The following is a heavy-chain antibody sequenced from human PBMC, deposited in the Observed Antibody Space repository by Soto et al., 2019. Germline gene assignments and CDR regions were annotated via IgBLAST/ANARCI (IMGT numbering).Heavy chain of an antibody. CDR2: ISSSSGSI. CDR1: GFTFSTYT. D-gene: IGHD6-19*01. V-gene: IGHV3-48*01. Sequence: EVQLVESGGALVQPGGSLRLSCAASGFTFSTYTMNWVRQAPGKGLEWVSYISSSSGSIYYAASVKGRFTISRDNANNSLFLQMNSLRAEDTAVYYCAREAPLYSSGWYDAFDIWGQGTMVTVSS. CDR3: AREAPLYSSGWYDAFDI. J-gene: IGHJ3*02.